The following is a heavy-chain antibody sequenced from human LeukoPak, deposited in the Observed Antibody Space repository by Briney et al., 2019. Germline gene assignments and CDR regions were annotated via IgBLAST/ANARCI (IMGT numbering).Heavy chain of an antibody. CDR2: IHIGVTT. D-gene: IGHD1-1*01. Sequence: GSLRLSCEASGFSDSTIFMGWVRQAPGKGLEWVSIIHIGVTTHYADSVKGRFTISRDNFKNTLYLQMNRLRVEDTAVYYCTRERGRDWGQGTLVTVSS. CDR1: GFSDSTIF. V-gene: IGHV3-53*01. J-gene: IGHJ4*02. CDR3: TRERGRD.